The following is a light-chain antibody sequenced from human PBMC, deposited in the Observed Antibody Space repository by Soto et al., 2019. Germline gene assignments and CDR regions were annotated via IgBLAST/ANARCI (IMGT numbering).Light chain of an antibody. J-gene: IGKJ1*01. Sequence: LTQSPGPLSLAPAGRATLSRRPSQSVSSSYLAWYQQKPGQAPRLLIYGASSRATGIPDRFSGSGPGTDFTLTINSLQPEDFATYYCLQTYTTLTWTFGQGTKVDIK. CDR2: GAS. CDR3: LQTYTTLTWT. CDR1: QSVSSSY. V-gene: IGKV3-20*01.